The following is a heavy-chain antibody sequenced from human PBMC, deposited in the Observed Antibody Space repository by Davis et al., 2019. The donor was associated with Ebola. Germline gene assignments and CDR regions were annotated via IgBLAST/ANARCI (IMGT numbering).Heavy chain of an antibody. CDR3: ARDGYDSLGYDFDF. J-gene: IGHJ4*02. CDR1: GFTVSRHA. CDR2: ISGDARET. Sequence: PGGFLRPSCVASGFTVSRHAMGWVRQAPGKGLEWVAVISGDARETYYADSVKGRFSISRDNAKNTVSLQMSSLRAEDTAVYYCARDGYDSLGYDFDFWGQGTLVTVSS. D-gene: IGHD3-22*01. V-gene: IGHV3-23*01.